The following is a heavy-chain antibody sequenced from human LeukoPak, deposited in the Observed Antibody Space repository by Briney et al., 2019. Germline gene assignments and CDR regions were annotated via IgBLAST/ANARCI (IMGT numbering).Heavy chain of an antibody. Sequence: GGSLRLSCAASGFTFSNAWMSWVRQAPGKGLERVGRIKSKTDGGTTDYAAPVKGRFTISRDDSKNTLYLQMNSLKTEDTAVYYCTTDTRIQLWSRGMDVWGQGTTVTVSS. V-gene: IGHV3-15*01. D-gene: IGHD5-18*01. CDR2: IKSKTDGGTT. CDR3: TTDTRIQLWSRGMDV. CDR1: GFTFSNAW. J-gene: IGHJ6*02.